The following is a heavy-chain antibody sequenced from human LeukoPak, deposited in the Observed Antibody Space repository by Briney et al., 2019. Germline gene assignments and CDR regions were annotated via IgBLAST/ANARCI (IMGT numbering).Heavy chain of an antibody. CDR3: AKDLRWLAFDL. J-gene: IGHJ3*01. CDR2: ITGSGAT. CDR1: GFTFSSYA. D-gene: IGHD6-19*01. Sequence: GGSLRLSCAASGFTFSSYAMSWVRLAPGKGLEWVSGITGSGATYYADSVKGRFSISRDNSKSTLFLQMNSLRAEDTAMYYCAKDLRWLAFDLWGQGTMVTVSS. V-gene: IGHV3-23*01.